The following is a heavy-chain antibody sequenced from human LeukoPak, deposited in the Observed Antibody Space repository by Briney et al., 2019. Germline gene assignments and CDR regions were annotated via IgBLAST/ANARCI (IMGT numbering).Heavy chain of an antibody. CDR3: VPRGAGDSSFGMDV. J-gene: IGHJ6*02. D-gene: IGHD6-6*01. V-gene: IGHV1-46*01. Sequence: ASVKVSCKASGYTFTNYYMHWVRQAPGQGLEWVGVINPSGGSTSYAQKFQGRVTMTRDTSTSTVYMELSSLRSEDTAIYYCVPRGAGDSSFGMDVWGQGTTVTVSS. CDR2: INPSGGST. CDR1: GYTFTNYY.